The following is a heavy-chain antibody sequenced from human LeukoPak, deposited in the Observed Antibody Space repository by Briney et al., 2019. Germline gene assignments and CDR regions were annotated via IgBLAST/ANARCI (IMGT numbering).Heavy chain of an antibody. J-gene: IGHJ4*02. CDR3: ARDVHGGAFDY. CDR2: INQDGSAK. Sequence: GGSLRLSCAASGFTSSSYWMNWVRQAPGKGLEWVANINQDGSAKYYVDSVKGRFTSSRDKAMNSLFLQINSLRAEETAVYYLARDVHGGAFDYWGQGTLVTVSS. V-gene: IGHV3-7*01. CDR1: GFTSSSYW. D-gene: IGHD4-23*01.